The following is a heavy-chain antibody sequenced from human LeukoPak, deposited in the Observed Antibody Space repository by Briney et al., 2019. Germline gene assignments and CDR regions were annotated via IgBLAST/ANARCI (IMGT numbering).Heavy chain of an antibody. D-gene: IGHD3-9*01. CDR2: IYYSGST. CDR1: GGSISSSSYY. CDR3: ARAQLRYFGY. V-gene: IGHV4-39*07. Sequence: KPSGTLSLTCAVSGGSISSSSYYWGWIRQPPGKGLEWIGSIYYSGSTYYNPSLKSRVTISVDTSKNQFSLKLSSVTAADTAVYYCARAQLRYFGYWGQGTLVTVSS. J-gene: IGHJ4*02.